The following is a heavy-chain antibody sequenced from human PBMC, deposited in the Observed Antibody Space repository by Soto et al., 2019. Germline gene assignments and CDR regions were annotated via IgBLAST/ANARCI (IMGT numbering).Heavy chain of an antibody. CDR1: GFTFYDYA. CDR2: ISWNSGSI. Sequence: GGSLRLSCAASGFTFYDYAMHWVRQAPGKGLEWVSGISWNSGSIGYADSVKGRFTISRDNAKNSLYLQMNSLRAEDTALYYCAKAPLINSDFRSPGPYFDFWGQGTLVTVSS. D-gene: IGHD3-3*01. J-gene: IGHJ4*02. CDR3: AKAPLINSDFRSPGPYFDF. V-gene: IGHV3-9*01.